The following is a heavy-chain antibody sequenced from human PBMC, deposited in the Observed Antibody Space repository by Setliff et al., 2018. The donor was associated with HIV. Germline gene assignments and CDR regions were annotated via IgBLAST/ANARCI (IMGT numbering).Heavy chain of an antibody. V-gene: IGHV1-18*01. CDR3: ARARLQGIVTAVGPRDNCLDP. J-gene: IGHJ5*02. CDR1: GYSFINYG. D-gene: IGHD3-9*01. Sequence: ASVKVSCKASGYSFINYGISWVRQVPGQGPEWMGWISAYTGHTNYAPRLLGRVTMTTDTSTSTAYMEVRSLSSDDTAVYYCARARLQGIVTAVGPRDNCLDPWGQGTRVTVSS. CDR2: ISAYTGHT.